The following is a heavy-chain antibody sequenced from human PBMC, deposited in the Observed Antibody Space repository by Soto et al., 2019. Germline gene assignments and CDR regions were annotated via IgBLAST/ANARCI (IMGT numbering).Heavy chain of an antibody. Sequence: LLMLSLSSPVSGVSITSSDWSRIRPQPGKGLEWIGQISDRGDINYNPPLESRVAISTDTSKNQVSLTLTAVNAADTAVYFCPSGRTGSAPWGKGTLVPVS. V-gene: IGHV4-59*08. CDR1: GVSITSSD. CDR3: PSGRTGSAP. CDR2: ISDRGDI. J-gene: IGHJ5*02. D-gene: IGHD2-8*02.